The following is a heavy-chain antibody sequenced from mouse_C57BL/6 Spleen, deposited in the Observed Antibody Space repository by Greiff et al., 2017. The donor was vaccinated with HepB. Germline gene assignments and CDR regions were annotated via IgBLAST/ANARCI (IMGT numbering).Heavy chain of an antibody. Sequence: DVMLVESGGGLVQPGGSLKLSCAASGFTFSDYYMYWVRQTPEKRLEWVAYISNGGGSTYYPDTVKGRFTISRDNAKNTLYLQMSRLKSEDTAMYYCARRNYYGSSLAMDYWGQGTSVTVSS. CDR3: ARRNYYGSSLAMDY. V-gene: IGHV5-12*01. J-gene: IGHJ4*01. CDR1: GFTFSDYY. CDR2: ISNGGGST. D-gene: IGHD1-1*01.